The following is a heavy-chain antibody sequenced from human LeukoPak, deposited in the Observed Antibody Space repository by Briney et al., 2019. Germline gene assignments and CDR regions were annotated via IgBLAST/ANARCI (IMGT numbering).Heavy chain of an antibody. V-gene: IGHV3-33*01. CDR3: TSGTQSDY. CDR1: GFTFNSYG. CDR2: IWYDGSSK. J-gene: IGHJ4*02. D-gene: IGHD1-14*01. Sequence: GGSLRLSCAASGFTFNSYGIHWVRQAPGKGLEWVAVIWYDGSSKYYTDSVKGRFTISRDNSKNTLYLQMNSLRAEDTAVYYCTSGTQSDYWGQGTLVTVSS.